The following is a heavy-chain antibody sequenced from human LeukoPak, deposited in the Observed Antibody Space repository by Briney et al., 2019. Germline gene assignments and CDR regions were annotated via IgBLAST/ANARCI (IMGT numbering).Heavy chain of an antibody. CDR3: ARDGDYDFWSGPYYFDY. CDR1: GGSISSYY. J-gene: IGHJ4*02. Sequence: SETLSLTCTVSGGSISSYYWSWIRQPAGKGPEWIGRIYTSGSTNYNPSLKSRVTMSVDTSKNQFSLKLSSVTAADTAVYYCARDGDYDFWSGPYYFDYWGQGTLVTVSS. D-gene: IGHD3-3*01. V-gene: IGHV4-4*07. CDR2: IYTSGST.